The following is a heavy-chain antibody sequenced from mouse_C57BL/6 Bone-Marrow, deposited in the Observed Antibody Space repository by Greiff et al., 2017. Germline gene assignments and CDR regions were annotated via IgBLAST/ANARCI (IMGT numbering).Heavy chain of an antibody. D-gene: IGHD2-1*01. CDR1: GYTFTGYF. Sequence: EVQLQQSGPELVKPGASVKISCKASGYTFTGYFMNWVKQSPGQSLEWIGRINPYNGDTFYNQKFKGKATLTADKSSSTAHMELLSLTSEDVAVYYCARSYYGNFLDYWGQGTTLTVSS. CDR3: ARSYYGNFLDY. J-gene: IGHJ2*01. CDR2: INPYNGDT. V-gene: IGHV1-37*01.